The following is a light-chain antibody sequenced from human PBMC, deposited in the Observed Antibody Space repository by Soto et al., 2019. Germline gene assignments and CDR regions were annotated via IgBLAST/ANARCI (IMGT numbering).Light chain of an antibody. CDR2: DAS. V-gene: IGKV1-5*01. CDR3: QQYNTYSYLN. CDR1: QSISSW. J-gene: IGKJ4*01. Sequence: DIQMAQSPSTLSASVGDRVTITCRASQSISSWLAWYQQKLGRAPRLLIYDASSLESGVPSRFSGRGYGEEVTLTITSLPPDDFANYYGQQYNTYSYLNFGGGTEV.